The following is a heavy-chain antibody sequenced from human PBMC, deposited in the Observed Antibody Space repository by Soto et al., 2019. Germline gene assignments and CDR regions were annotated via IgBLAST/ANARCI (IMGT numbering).Heavy chain of an antibody. J-gene: IGHJ3*01. CDR1: GFTVSSHY. V-gene: IGHV3-53*02. D-gene: IGHD4-17*01. CDR3: ATTVTRLIAFDV. Sequence: EVQLVETGGGLIQPGGSLRLSCAASGFTVSSHYMSWVRQTPGKGLEWVSILYASDSTSYADSVEGRFTISRDNSKNTVYLQLNSLRAEDTAVYYCATTVTRLIAFDVWGQGTMVTVSS. CDR2: LYASDST.